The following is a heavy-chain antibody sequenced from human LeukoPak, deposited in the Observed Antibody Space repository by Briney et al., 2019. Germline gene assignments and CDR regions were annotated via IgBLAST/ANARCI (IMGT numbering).Heavy chain of an antibody. V-gene: IGHV3-7*01. CDR3: ARVADSGSPYRWFGP. J-gene: IGHJ5*02. CDR1: GFTFSSSW. D-gene: IGHD3-10*01. CDR2: IKEDGSDK. Sequence: GGSLRLSCAASGFTFSSSWMTWVRQAPGKGLEWVATIKEDGSDKKYVDSVKGRFTISRDNAKNSLYLQMNSLRGEDTAMYYCARVADSGSPYRWFGPWGQGTLVTVSS.